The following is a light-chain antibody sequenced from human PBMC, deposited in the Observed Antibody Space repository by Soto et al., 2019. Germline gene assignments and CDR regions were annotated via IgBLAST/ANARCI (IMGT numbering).Light chain of an antibody. V-gene: IGLV2-8*01. Sequence: QSALTQPASVSGSPGQSITISCTGTSSDVGSSNLLSWYQQHPGKAPKLMIYEVSKRPSGVPDRFSGSKSGNTASLTVSGLQAEDEADYYCSSYAGSNNFVFGTGTKLTVL. CDR1: SSDVGSSNL. J-gene: IGLJ1*01. CDR2: EVS. CDR3: SSYAGSNNFV.